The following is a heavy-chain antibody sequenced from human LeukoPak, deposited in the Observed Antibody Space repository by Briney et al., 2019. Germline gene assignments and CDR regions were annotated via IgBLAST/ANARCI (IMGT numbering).Heavy chain of an antibody. CDR1: GGSISSYY. J-gene: IGHJ3*02. V-gene: IGHV4-39*01. Sequence: PSETLSLTCTVSGGSISSYYWGWIRQPPGKGLEWIGSIYYSGSTYYNPSLKSRVTISVDTSKNQFSLRLSSVTAADTAVYYCATLGYDSSGYSGDAFDIWGQGTMVTVSS. CDR2: IYYSGST. D-gene: IGHD3-22*01. CDR3: ATLGYDSSGYSGDAFDI.